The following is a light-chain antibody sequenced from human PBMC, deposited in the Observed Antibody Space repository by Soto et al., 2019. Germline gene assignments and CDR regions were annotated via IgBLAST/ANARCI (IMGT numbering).Light chain of an antibody. CDR3: QHRCNPLP. CDR2: HAS. CDR1: QSVSSY. Sequence: EIVLTQPPGTLSLSPGERATLSCRASQSVSSYLAWYQQNPGQAPRLLIYHASNRATRISARFSGGGSGTDFTLTSSSLEPAHFAVHYCQHRCNPLPFGRETRLEIK. J-gene: IGKJ5*01. V-gene: IGKV3-11*01.